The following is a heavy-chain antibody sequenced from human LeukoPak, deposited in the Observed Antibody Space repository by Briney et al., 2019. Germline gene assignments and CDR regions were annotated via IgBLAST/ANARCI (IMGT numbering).Heavy chain of an antibody. CDR1: GGSFSGYY. CDR2: VNHSGST. J-gene: IGHJ5*02. CDR3: ARLRPAASPWFDP. Sequence: PSETLSLTCAVYGGSFSGYYWSWIRQPPGKGLEWIGEVNHSGSTNYNPSLKSRVTISVDTSKNQFSLKLSSVTAADTAVYYCARLRPAASPWFDPWGQGTLVTVSS. V-gene: IGHV4-34*01. D-gene: IGHD2-2*01.